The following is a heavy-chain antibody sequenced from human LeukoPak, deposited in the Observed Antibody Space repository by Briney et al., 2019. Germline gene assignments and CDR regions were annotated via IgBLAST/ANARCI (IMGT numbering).Heavy chain of an antibody. Sequence: PSETLSLTCTVSGYSISSGYYWGWIRQPPGKGLEWIGSIYHSGSTYYNPSPKSRVTISVDTSKNQFSLKLSSVTAADTAVYYCARGVAAAVTRFDYWGQGTLVTVSS. CDR3: ARGVAAAVTRFDY. CDR2: IYHSGST. CDR1: GYSISSGYY. J-gene: IGHJ4*02. V-gene: IGHV4-38-2*02. D-gene: IGHD6-13*01.